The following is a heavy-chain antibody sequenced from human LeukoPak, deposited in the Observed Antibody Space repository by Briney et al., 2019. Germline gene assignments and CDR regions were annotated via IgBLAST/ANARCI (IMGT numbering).Heavy chain of an antibody. CDR3: ARDRSDYSIKYYYYYGMDV. D-gene: IGHD3-16*01. Sequence: GGSLRLSCAASGFTFSSYSMHWVRQAPGKGLEWVAVISYDGSREYYADSVRGRFTISRDNSKNTLYLQMNSLGAEDTAVFYCARDRSDYSIKYYYYYGMDVWGQGTTVTVSS. J-gene: IGHJ6*02. CDR2: ISYDGSRE. V-gene: IGHV3-30-3*01. CDR1: GFTFSSYS.